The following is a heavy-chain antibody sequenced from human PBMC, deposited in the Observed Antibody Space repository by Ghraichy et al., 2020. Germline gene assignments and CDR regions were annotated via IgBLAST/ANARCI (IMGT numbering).Heavy chain of an antibody. CDR1: GFTFSDVF. CDR2: SKNRPHSFAT. D-gene: IGHD2-21*02. J-gene: IGHJ4*02. Sequence: GGSRRLSCATSGFTFSDVFIDWVRQAPGKGLEWIGRSKNRPHSFATEYAASLIGRFTISRDESKNSVFLHMSSLKTEDTAVYYCAAIRDFYGDWGRGTLVTVSS. CDR3: AAIRDFYGD. V-gene: IGHV3-72*01.